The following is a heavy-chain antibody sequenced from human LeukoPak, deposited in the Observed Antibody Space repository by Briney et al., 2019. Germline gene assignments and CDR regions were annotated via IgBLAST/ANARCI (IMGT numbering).Heavy chain of an antibody. CDR3: ARRTYSSGSNAFDY. J-gene: IGHJ4*02. V-gene: IGHV5-51*01. CDR1: GYSFTSYW. Sequence: GESLEISCKGSGYSFTSYWIGWVRQMPGKGLEWMGIIYPGDSDTRYSPSFQGQVSISADKSISTAYLQWSSLKASDTAMYYCARRTYSSGSNAFDYWGQGTLVTVSS. CDR2: IYPGDSDT. D-gene: IGHD6-19*01.